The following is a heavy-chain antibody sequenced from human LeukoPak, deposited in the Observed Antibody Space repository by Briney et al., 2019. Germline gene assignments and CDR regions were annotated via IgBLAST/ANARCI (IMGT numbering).Heavy chain of an antibody. CDR1: GYSFTSYW. D-gene: IGHD2-2*01. Sequence: GEPLKMSCKGSGYSFTSYWIGWVRQMPGKGLECMGIIYPGDSDTRYSPSFQGQVTISADKSISTAYLQWSSLKASDTAMYYCASHRAVVPPDEGFDPWGQGTLVTVSS. CDR2: IYPGDSDT. CDR3: ASHRAVVPPDEGFDP. J-gene: IGHJ5*02. V-gene: IGHV5-51*01.